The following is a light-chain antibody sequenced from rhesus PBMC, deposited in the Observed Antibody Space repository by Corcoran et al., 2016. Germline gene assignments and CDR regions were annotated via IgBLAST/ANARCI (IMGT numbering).Light chain of an antibody. CDR1: QGINKE. CDR2: SAS. J-gene: IGKJ2*01. V-gene: IGKV1-94*01. Sequence: DIQMTQSPSSLSASVGDRVTVTCRASQGINKELSWYQQKPGKVPTLLIYSASSLQAGGSSRFSGSGSGTDYTITISSLQPEDVATYYCLQDYTTPFSFGQGTKVEIK. CDR3: LQDYTTPFS.